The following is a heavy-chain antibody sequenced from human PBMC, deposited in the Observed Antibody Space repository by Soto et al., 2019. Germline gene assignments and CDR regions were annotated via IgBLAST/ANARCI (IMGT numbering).Heavy chain of an antibody. D-gene: IGHD2-15*01. V-gene: IGHV1-69*02. Sequence: QVQLVQSGAEVKKPGSSVKVSCKASGGTFSSYTISWVRQAPGQGLEWMGRIIPILGIANYAQKFQGRVTITADKSTSTAYMELSILKSEDTAVYYCATFSGPYYFDYWGQGTLVTVSS. CDR3: ATFSGPYYFDY. J-gene: IGHJ4*02. CDR2: IIPILGIA. CDR1: GGTFSSYT.